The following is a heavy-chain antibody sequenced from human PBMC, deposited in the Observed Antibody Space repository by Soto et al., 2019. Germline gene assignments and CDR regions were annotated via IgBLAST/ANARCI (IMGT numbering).Heavy chain of an antibody. CDR2: IYPGNSDT. Sequence: PGESLKISCKGSGYSFTNYWIAWVRQMPGKGLEYMGIIYPGNSDTKYSPSFEGQVTISADKSISTAYLQWSSLKASDTAMYYCARHDNYAHWGQGTLVTVSS. CDR1: GYSFTNYW. J-gene: IGHJ4*02. CDR3: ARHDNYAH. V-gene: IGHV5-51*01. D-gene: IGHD4-4*01.